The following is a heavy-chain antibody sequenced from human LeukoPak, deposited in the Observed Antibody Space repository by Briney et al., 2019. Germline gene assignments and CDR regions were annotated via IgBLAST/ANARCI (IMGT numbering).Heavy chain of an antibody. CDR2: IYYSGST. CDR1: GDSMGTYY. J-gene: IGHJ3*02. V-gene: IGHV4-59*01. CDR3: AVSRSGSIFVFDI. D-gene: IGHD3-22*01. Sequence: SETLSLTCTVTGDSMGTYYWSFIRQPPGKGLEWIGYIYYSGSTDYTPSLKSRVTISVDMSKKYFSLKLSSVTAADTAVYYCAVSRSGSIFVFDIWGQGTMVTVSS.